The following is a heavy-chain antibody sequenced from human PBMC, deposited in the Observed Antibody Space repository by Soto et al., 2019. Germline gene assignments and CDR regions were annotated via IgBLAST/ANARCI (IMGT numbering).Heavy chain of an antibody. CDR1: GGSISPYY. J-gene: IGHJ4*02. CDR3: ARPRSSGYAGEFDY. Sequence: QVQLHESGPGLVKPSETLSLTCTVSGGSISPYYWSWIRQPPGKGLEWIGFIYYSGTTNYNPSLKXRVTISVDTSQTQFSLKLSSVPATDTAVYYCARPRSSGYAGEFDYWAKGTPVTVSS. CDR2: IYYSGTT. V-gene: IGHV4-59*01. D-gene: IGHD3-22*01.